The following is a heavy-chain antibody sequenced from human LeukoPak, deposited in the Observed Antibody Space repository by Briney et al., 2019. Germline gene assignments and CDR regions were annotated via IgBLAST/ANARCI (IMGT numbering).Heavy chain of an antibody. CDR2: ISRRGRHV. V-gene: IGHV3-21*01. D-gene: IGHD4/OR15-4a*01. J-gene: IGHJ1*01. CDR3: VRDLMGSGATTAYLHH. Sequence: KPGGSLRLSCTASGFTFSDYSMNWVRQAPGKGLEWVSSISRRGRHVYYAGSVKGRFTISRDNAKNSLYLQMNSLRAEDMAVYFCVRDLMGSGATTAYLHHWGQGTLVTVSS. CDR1: GFTFSDYS.